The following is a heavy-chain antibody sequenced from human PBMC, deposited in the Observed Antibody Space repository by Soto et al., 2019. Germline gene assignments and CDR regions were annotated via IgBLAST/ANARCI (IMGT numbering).Heavy chain of an antibody. D-gene: IGHD3-10*01. CDR1: GFTFSSYA. CDR3: AKGFGIHVFPPGAFDI. Sequence: EVQLLESGGGLVQPGGSLRLSCAPSGFTFSSYAMSWVRQAPGKGLEWVSAISGSGGSTYYADSVKGRFTISRDNSKNTLYLQMNSLRAEDTAVYYCAKGFGIHVFPPGAFDIWGQGTMVTVSS. V-gene: IGHV3-23*01. J-gene: IGHJ3*02. CDR2: ISGSGGST.